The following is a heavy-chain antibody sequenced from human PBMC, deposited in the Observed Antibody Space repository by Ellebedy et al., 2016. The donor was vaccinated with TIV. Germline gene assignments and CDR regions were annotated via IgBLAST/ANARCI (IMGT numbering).Heavy chain of an antibody. CDR1: GGTFSSFG. V-gene: IGHV1-69*13. J-gene: IGHJ3*02. CDR3: ARDRLPHYDSSGFFVAFDI. CDR2: IIPIFGAA. D-gene: IGHD3-22*01. Sequence: ASVKVSXXAYGGTFSSFGVCWVRQAPGQGLEWMGGIIPIFGAAHYAQKFQGRVTITADESTSTAYLQLNSLRSEDTAVYYCARDRLPHYDSSGFFVAFDIWGQGTVVTVSS.